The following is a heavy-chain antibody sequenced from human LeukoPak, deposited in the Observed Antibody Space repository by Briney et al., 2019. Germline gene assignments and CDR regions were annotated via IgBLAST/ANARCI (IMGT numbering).Heavy chain of an antibody. CDR1: GFTFSSYA. V-gene: IGHV3-30-3*01. Sequence: GRSLRLSCAASGFTFSSYAMHWVRQAPGKGLEWVAVISYDGGNKYYADSVKGRFTISRDNSKNTLYLQMNSLRAEDTAVYYCASRGLDCGQGTLVTVSS. J-gene: IGHJ4*02. CDR3: ASRGLD. CDR2: ISYDGGNK.